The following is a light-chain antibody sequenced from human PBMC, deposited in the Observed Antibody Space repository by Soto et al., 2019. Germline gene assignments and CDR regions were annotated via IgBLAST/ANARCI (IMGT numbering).Light chain of an antibody. J-gene: IGKJ4*01. CDR3: QHRSSWPPLT. CDR1: QSVSSF. Sequence: EIVMTQSPATLSVSPGERATLSCRASQSVSSFLAWYQQKPGQAPRLLIYDASNRATGIPARFSGSGSGTDFTLSISSLEPEDFAVYYCQHRSSWPPLTFGGGTKV. CDR2: DAS. V-gene: IGKV3-11*01.